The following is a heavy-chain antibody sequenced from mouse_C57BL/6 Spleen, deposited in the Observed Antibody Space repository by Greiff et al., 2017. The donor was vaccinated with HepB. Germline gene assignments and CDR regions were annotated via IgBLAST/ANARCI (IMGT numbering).Heavy chain of an antibody. V-gene: IGHV1-15*01. CDR1: GYTFTDYE. J-gene: IGHJ3*01. Sequence: VKLMESGAELVRPGASVTLSCKASGYTFTDYEMHWVKQTPVHGLEWIGAIDPETGGTAYNQKFKGKAILTADKSSSTAYMELRSLTSEDSAVYYCTRRWLLLRFAYWGQGTLVTVSA. CDR3: TRRWLLLRFAY. D-gene: IGHD1-1*01. CDR2: IDPETGGT.